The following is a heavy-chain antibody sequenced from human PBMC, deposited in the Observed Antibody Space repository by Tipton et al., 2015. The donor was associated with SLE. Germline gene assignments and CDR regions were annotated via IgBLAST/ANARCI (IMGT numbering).Heavy chain of an antibody. V-gene: IGHV3-7*01. J-gene: IGHJ4*02. CDR2: IKEDGSDT. CDR1: RFTFSRYW. CDR3: ARGKFYFDY. Sequence: SLRLSCAASRFTFSRYWMNWVRQAPGKGLEWVASIKEDGSDTWYVDSVKGRFTISRDNAKNSLYLQMNSLRAEDTALYYCARGKFYFDYWSQGALVTVSS.